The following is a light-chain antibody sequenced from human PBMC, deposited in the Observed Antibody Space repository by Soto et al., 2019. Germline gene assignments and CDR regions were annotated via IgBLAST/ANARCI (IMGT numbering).Light chain of an antibody. V-gene: IGLV2-14*01. CDR1: SSDVGGHNY. CDR3: CSYTFSSTYV. CDR2: DVS. J-gene: IGLJ1*01. Sequence: QSVLTQPASVSGSPGQSITSSCIGTSSDVGGHNYVSWYRQYPGKAPKLIIYDVSNRPSGVSNRFSGSKSGNTASLTISGLQPEDEADYFCCSYTFSSTYVFGTGTKVTVL.